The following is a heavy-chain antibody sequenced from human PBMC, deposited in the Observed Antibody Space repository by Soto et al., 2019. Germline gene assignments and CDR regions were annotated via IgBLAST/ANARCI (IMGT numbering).Heavy chain of an antibody. Sequence: QVQLVQSGAEMQQPGASVRVSCTASGGTFSKYAFSWVRQAPGQGLEWLGGTIPMFGTTNYAQKFQGRVSISADESTATVYMELSSLRSEDTAVYFCARPLRDRNYYYGMAVWGQGTTVTVSS. CDR3: ARPLRDRNYYYGMAV. V-gene: IGHV1-69*01. D-gene: IGHD3-22*01. CDR2: TIPMFGTT. J-gene: IGHJ6*02. CDR1: GGTFSKYA.